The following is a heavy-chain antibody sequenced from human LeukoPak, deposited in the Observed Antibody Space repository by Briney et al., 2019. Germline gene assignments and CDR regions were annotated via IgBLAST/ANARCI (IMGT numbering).Heavy chain of an antibody. Sequence: SETLSLTCTVSGGSISSYYWSWIRQPPGKGLEWIGYIYYSGSTNYNPSLKSRVTISVDTSKNQFSLKLSSVTAADTAVYYCARVHDSSGVNFDYWGQGTLVTVSS. J-gene: IGHJ4*02. V-gene: IGHV4-59*01. CDR2: IYYSGST. CDR3: ARVHDSSGVNFDY. D-gene: IGHD3-22*01. CDR1: GGSISSYY.